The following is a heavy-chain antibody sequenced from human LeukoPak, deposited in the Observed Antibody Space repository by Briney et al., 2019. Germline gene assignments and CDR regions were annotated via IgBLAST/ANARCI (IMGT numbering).Heavy chain of an antibody. CDR1: RYTSTSYY. J-gene: IGHJ4*02. CDR3: ARSDYSSGWCGY. CDR2: IYPTGGST. D-gene: IGHD6-19*01. Sequence: ASAKVSSKPSRYTSTSYYIHSVREAPGQGLEWRGLIYPTGGSTSSAQTLQDRITMTRDTSTSTVYMELSSLRSEDTAVYYCARSDYSSGWCGYWGQGTLVTVSS. V-gene: IGHV1-46*01.